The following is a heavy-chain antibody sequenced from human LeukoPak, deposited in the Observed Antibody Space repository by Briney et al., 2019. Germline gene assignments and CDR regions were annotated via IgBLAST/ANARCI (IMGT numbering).Heavy chain of an antibody. CDR3: AAGSYYPIDY. Sequence: TSETLSLTCTVSGGSISGYYWSWVRQSPEKGLESIGFIYSTGSTSYNPSLKSRVTISVDTSKNQFSLKLSSVTAADTAVYYCAAGSYYPIDYWGQGTLVTVSS. D-gene: IGHD3-10*01. V-gene: IGHV4-59*01. J-gene: IGHJ4*02. CDR1: GGSISGYY. CDR2: IYSTGST.